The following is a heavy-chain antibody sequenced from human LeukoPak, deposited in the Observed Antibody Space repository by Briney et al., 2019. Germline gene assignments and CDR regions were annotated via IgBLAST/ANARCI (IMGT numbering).Heavy chain of an antibody. CDR2: IIPIFGTA. CDR3: ARAHPSAFYDVREYYYMDA. V-gene: IGHV1-69*13. Sequence: SVKVSCKASGGTFSSYAISWVRQAPGQGLEWMGGIIPIFGTANYAQKFQGRVTITADESTSTAYMELSSLRSEDTAVYYCARAHPSAFYDVREYYYMDAWGKGTTVTVSS. J-gene: IGHJ6*03. D-gene: IGHD2/OR15-2a*01. CDR1: GGTFSSYA.